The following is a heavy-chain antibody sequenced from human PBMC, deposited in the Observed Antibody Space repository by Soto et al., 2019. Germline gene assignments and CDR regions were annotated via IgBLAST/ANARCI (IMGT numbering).Heavy chain of an antibody. D-gene: IGHD1-20*01. CDR3: ARGDDTVITGPLRY. V-gene: IGHV5-51*01. J-gene: IGHJ4*02. Sequence: PGGSLKISCQASGYTFSDYLIGRVRPIPGKGLEWMGIINPEHSETKYRPTFQGHVIMSVDKSINTAYLQWSGLKALDTAMYYCARGDDTVITGPLRYWGQGTQVTVSS. CDR1: GYTFSDYL. CDR2: INPEHSET.